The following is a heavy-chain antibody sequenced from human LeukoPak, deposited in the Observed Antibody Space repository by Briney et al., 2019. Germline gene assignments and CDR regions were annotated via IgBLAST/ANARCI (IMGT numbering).Heavy chain of an antibody. Sequence: GGSLRLSCPASGFTASPNYMSWVRQAPGKGREWVSVIYSGGNTYYADFVKGRFTISRDNSKNTLYLQMNSLRAEDTAVYYCARDYGDYGGYHYFDYWGQGTLVTVSS. J-gene: IGHJ4*02. CDR1: GFTASPNY. V-gene: IGHV3-53*01. D-gene: IGHD4-17*01. CDR3: ARDYGDYGGYHYFDY. CDR2: IYSGGNT.